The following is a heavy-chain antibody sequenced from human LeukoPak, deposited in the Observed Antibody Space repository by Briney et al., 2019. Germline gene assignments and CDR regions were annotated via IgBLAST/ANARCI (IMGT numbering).Heavy chain of an antibody. V-gene: IGHV3-30*18. D-gene: IGHD1-26*01. CDR3: AKVRNSGSYLVGYYFDY. CDR2: ISYDGSNK. J-gene: IGHJ4*02. Sequence: PGGSLRLSCAASGFTFSSYGMHWVRQAPGKGLEWVAVISYDGSNKYYADSVKGRFTISRDNSKNTLYLQMNSLRAEDTAVYYCAKVRNSGSYLVGYYFDYWGQGTLVTVSS. CDR1: GFTFSSYG.